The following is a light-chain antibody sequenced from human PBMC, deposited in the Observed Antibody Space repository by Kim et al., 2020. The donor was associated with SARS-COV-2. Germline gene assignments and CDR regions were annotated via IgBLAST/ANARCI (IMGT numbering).Light chain of an antibody. Sequence: SPGERATPSCCASHRVRSSLSWYQQKPRRSPRLLLYAASTRTTGVPASFSASGSATQFTLTISSLQSADYGIYYCQQYRNWPPLTFGGGTKVEIK. CDR3: QQYRNWPPLT. CDR2: AAS. J-gene: IGKJ4*01. V-gene: IGKV3-15*01. CDR1: HRVRSS.